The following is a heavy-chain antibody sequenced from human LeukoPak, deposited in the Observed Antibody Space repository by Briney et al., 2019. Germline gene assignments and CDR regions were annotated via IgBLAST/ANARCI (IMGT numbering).Heavy chain of an antibody. CDR3: ARAFRHGGRDFEFDY. D-gene: IGHD3-3*01. V-gene: IGHV3-72*01. CDR2: TKNKANTYTT. Sequence: RGSLSLSSVASGFTFSDHYMDWVRQPAGKGLEWVGRTKNKANTYTTEYAASVKGRFTISRDDSKNSLYLQMNSLKTEDTAVYYCARAFRHGGRDFEFDYWGQGTLVTVSS. CDR1: GFTFSDHY. J-gene: IGHJ4*02.